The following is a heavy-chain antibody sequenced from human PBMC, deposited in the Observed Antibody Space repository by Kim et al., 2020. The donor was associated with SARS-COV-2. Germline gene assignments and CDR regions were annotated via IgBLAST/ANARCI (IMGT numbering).Heavy chain of an antibody. CDR1: GFTVINY. CDR2: ISTGGKT. Sequence: GGSLRLSCEVSGFTVINYLSWVRQAPGKGLEWVSTISTGGKTDYADSVKGRFPISRDNSKNTIFLQMNSLRADATAVYYCANGGDPGFYSVPFVSWGQGTQVTVYS. V-gene: IGHV3-53*01. D-gene: IGHD1-26*01. CDR3: ANGGDPGFYSVPFVS. J-gene: IGHJ5*01.